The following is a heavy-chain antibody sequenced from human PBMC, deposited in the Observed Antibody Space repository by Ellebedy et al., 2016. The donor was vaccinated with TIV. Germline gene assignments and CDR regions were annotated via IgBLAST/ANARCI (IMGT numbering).Heavy chain of an antibody. V-gene: IGHV3-48*01. D-gene: IGHD5-24*01. CDR1: GFTFNSYS. CDR3: ARDAIIWLFDS. J-gene: IGHJ4*02. Sequence: PGGSLRLSCAGSGFTFNSYSMNWVRQAPGKGLEWISYISKSDTTNYADSVRGRFTISRDNAKRSLYLQMNSLILEDTAVYYGARDAIIWLFDSWGQGTLVTVSS. CDR2: ISKSDTT.